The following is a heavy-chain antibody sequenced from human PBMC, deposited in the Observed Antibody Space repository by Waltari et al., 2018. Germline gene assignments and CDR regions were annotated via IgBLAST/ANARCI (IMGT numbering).Heavy chain of an antibody. CDR1: GGSISSSSYY. J-gene: IGHJ4*02. D-gene: IGHD6-13*01. CDR2: IYYSGST. Sequence: QLQLQESGPGLVKPSETLSLTCTVSGGSISSSSYYWGWIRQPPGKGLEWIGSIYYSGSTYYNPSLKSRVTISVDTSKNQFSLKLSSVTAADTAVYYCARDQEGIAAAGADYWGQGTLVTVSS. V-gene: IGHV4-39*07. CDR3: ARDQEGIAAAGADY.